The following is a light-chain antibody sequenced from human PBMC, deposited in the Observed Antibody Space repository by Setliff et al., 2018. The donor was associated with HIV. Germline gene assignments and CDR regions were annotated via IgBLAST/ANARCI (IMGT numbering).Light chain of an antibody. CDR1: SSDVGHNNY. CDR2: DVT. J-gene: IGLJ1*01. V-gene: IGLV2-14*03. CDR3: SSYTGTSTFV. Sequence: QSVLTQPASVSGSPGQSITISCTGTSSDVGHNNYVSWYQQHPGKAPQLIILDVTKRPSGVSNRFSGSKSGNTASLTISGLQAEDEGDYYCSSYTGTSTFVFGTGTKVTVL.